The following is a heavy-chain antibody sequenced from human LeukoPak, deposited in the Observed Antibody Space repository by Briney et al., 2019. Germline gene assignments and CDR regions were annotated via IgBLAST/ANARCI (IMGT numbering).Heavy chain of an antibody. V-gene: IGHV3-7*01. D-gene: IGHD1-26*01. J-gene: IGHJ5*02. CDR2: IKEDGTEK. CDR1: GFPFSNYW. Sequence: GGSLRLSCAASGFPFSNYWMSWVRPAPGKGLEWVANIKEDGTEKNYLGSVRGRFSISRDNAKSSLHLQMSSLRAEDTAVYFCAGSLDYTSGTYFNWFDPWGQGTQVIVSS. CDR3: AGSLDYTSGTYFNWFDP.